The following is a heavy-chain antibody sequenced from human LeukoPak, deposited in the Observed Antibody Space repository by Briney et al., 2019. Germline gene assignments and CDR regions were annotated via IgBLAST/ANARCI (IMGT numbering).Heavy chain of an antibody. CDR1: GFTFDDYT. J-gene: IGHJ3*02. CDR2: ISWDGGST. D-gene: IGHD1-26*01. Sequence: GGSLRLSCAASGFTFDDYTMHWVRQAPGKGLEWVSLISWDGGSTYYADSVKGRFTISRDNSKNTLYLQMNSLRAEDAAVYYCARGGSYLSAFDIWGQGTMVTVSS. CDR3: ARGGSYLSAFDI. V-gene: IGHV3-43*01.